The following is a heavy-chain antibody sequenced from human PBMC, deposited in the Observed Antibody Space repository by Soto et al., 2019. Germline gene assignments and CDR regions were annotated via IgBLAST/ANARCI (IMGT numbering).Heavy chain of an antibody. CDR3: AKSQEIGTHFFDS. D-gene: IGHD6-13*01. CDR1: GFTFSGFD. Sequence: GGSLRLSCEASGFTFSGFDMHWFRQPTGKGLEWVSSIGTAGDTYYAVSVKGRFTISRDNAKNSLSLQMNSLRAGDMAVYFCAKSQEIGTHFFDSWGQGTQVTV. CDR2: IGTAGDT. J-gene: IGHJ4*02. V-gene: IGHV3-13*01.